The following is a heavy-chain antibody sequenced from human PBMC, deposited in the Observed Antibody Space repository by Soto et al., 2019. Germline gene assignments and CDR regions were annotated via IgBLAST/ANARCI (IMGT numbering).Heavy chain of an antibody. Sequence: QVQLVQSGAEVKKPGASVKVSCKASGYTFTSYVISWVRQAPGQGLEWMGGISAYNGNTNYAQKLQGRVTMTTDTSPSTAYMELRSLRSDDTAVYYCVVAAQPYYFDYWGQGTLVTVSS. J-gene: IGHJ4*02. D-gene: IGHD2-15*01. CDR3: VVAAQPYYFDY. CDR1: GYTFTSYV. V-gene: IGHV1-18*01. CDR2: ISAYNGNT.